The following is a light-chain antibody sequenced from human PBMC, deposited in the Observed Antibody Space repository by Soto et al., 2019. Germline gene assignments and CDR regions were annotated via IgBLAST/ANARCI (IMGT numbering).Light chain of an antibody. J-gene: IGLJ1*01. CDR3: AAWDDSLNGLYV. V-gene: IGLV1-44*01. Sequence: QCVLSQPPSASWTPGQRFTISCSGSSSHIGSNTVNWYQQLPGTAPKLLIYSNNQRPSGVPDRFSGSKSGTSASLAISGLQSEDEADYYCAAWDDSLNGLYVFGTGPKVTVL. CDR1: SSHIGSNT. CDR2: SNN.